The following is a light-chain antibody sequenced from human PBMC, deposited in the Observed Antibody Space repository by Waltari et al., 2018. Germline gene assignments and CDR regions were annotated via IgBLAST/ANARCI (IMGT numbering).Light chain of an antibody. J-gene: IGKJ1*01. CDR1: QDISSY. CDR3: QQLNSYPLT. Sequence: DIQLTQSPSFLSASVGDRVTITCRASQDISSYLAWYQQKPGKAPQLLIYAASSLQGGVPPRFSGSGSWSEFTLIISSLQPEDIAAYYCQQLNSYPLTFGQGTRVEIK. V-gene: IGKV1-9*01. CDR2: AAS.